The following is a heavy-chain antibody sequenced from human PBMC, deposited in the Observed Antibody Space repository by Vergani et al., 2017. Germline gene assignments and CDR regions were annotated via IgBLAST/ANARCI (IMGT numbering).Heavy chain of an antibody. CDR3: ARGLGGYCSGGSCYSVSLPFDY. J-gene: IGHJ4*02. Sequence: QVQLQQWGAGLLKPSETLSLTCAVYGGSFSGYYWSWIRQPPGKGLEWIGEINHSGSTNYNPSLKSRVTISVDTSKNQFSLKLSSVTAADTAVYYCARGLGGYCSGGSCYSVSLPFDYWGQGTLVTVSS. V-gene: IGHV4-34*01. D-gene: IGHD2-15*01. CDR1: GGSFSGYY. CDR2: INHSGST.